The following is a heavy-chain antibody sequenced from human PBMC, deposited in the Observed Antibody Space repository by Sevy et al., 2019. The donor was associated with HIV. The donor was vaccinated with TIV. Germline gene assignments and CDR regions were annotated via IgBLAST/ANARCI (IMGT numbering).Heavy chain of an antibody. CDR3: ARPGTPDTAMASGLDY. D-gene: IGHD5-18*01. CDR1: GYSFTSYW. Sequence: GESLKISCKGSGYSFTSYWIGWVRQMPGKGLEWMGIIYPGDSDTRYSPSFQGQVTISADKSISTAYLQWSSLKASDTAMYYCARPGTPDTAMASGLDYWGQGTLVTVSS. V-gene: IGHV5-51*01. CDR2: IYPGDSDT. J-gene: IGHJ4*02.